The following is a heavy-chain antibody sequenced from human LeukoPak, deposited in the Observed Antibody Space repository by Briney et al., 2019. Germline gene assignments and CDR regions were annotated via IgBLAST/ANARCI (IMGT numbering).Heavy chain of an antibody. D-gene: IGHD5/OR15-5a*01. CDR2: IYYSGST. J-gene: IGHJ4*02. V-gene: IGHV4-59*01. CDR3: ARKGYSVYDGLDY. Sequence: PSETLSLTCSVSGASLAYYYWSWIRQPPGKGLEWIGNIYYSGSTKFNPSLRSRVTISVDTSKNQFSLKLSSVTAADTAVYYRARKGYSVYDGLDYWGRGTLVTVSS. CDR1: GASLAYYY.